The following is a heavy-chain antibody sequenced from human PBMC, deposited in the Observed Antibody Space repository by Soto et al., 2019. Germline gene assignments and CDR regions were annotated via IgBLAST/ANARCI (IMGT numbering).Heavy chain of an antibody. CDR2: IYYSGST. Sequence: SETLSLTCTVSGGSISSGDYYWSWVRQPPGKGLEWIGYIYYSGSTYYNPSLKSRVTISLDTSKNQFSLKLSSLTAADTAVYYCARVLLVSFALYNFDYWGQGTLVTVSS. J-gene: IGHJ4*02. V-gene: IGHV4-30-4*01. D-gene: IGHD1-26*01. CDR1: GGSISSGDYY. CDR3: ARVLLVSFALYNFDY.